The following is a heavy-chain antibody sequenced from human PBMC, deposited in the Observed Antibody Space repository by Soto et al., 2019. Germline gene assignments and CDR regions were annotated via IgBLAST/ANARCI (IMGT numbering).Heavy chain of an antibody. CDR3: AHPRGFGVFDAYDI. V-gene: IGHV3-23*01. Sequence: PGGSLRLSCAASGFTFSTYAMSWVRQAPGKGLEWVSAISNSGGTIYYADSVQGRFTISRDNSLNTLFLQMHSPRIEDTAVYYCAHPRGFGVFDAYDIWGQGTMVTVSS. J-gene: IGHJ3*02. CDR2: ISNSGGTI. CDR1: GFTFSTYA. D-gene: IGHD3-10*01.